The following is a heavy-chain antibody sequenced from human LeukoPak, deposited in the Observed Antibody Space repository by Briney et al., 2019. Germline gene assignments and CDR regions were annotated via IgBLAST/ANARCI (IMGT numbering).Heavy chain of an antibody. J-gene: IGHJ5*02. Sequence: SETLYLTCTVSGGSISSSSYYWGWIRQPPGKGLEWIGSIYYSGSTYYNPSLKSRVTISVDTSKNQFSLKLSSVTAADTAVYYCASTHSSGWYGWFDPWGQGTLVTVS. CDR1: GGSISSSSYY. CDR2: IYYSGST. V-gene: IGHV4-39*01. D-gene: IGHD6-19*01. CDR3: ASTHSSGWYGWFDP.